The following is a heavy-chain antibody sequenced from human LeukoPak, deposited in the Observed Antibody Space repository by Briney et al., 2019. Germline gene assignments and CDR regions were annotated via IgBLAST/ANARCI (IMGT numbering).Heavy chain of an antibody. J-gene: IGHJ3*02. CDR3: ARESSGYPRDAFDI. CDR1: GYTFTSYA. Sequence: EASVKVSCKASGYTFTSYAMNWVRQAPGQGLEWMGWINTNTGNPTYAQGFTGRFVFPLDTSVSTAYLQISSLKAEDTAVYYCARESSGYPRDAFDIWGQGTMVTVSS. CDR2: INTNTGNP. V-gene: IGHV7-4-1*02. D-gene: IGHD3-22*01.